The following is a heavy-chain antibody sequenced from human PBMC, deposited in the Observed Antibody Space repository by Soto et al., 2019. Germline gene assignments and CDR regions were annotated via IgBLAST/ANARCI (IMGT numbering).Heavy chain of an antibody. Sequence: PSETLSLTCAVSGYSISSGYYWGWIRQPPGKGLEWIGSIYHSGNTYYNPSLKSRVTISVDTAKNHFSLKLSSVTAADTAIYYCARHIGGSDSSAWFGTWGQGSLVTVSS. J-gene: IGHJ5*02. V-gene: IGHV4-38-2*01. D-gene: IGHD1-26*01. CDR3: ARHIGGSDSSAWFGT. CDR1: GYSISSGYY. CDR2: IYHSGNT.